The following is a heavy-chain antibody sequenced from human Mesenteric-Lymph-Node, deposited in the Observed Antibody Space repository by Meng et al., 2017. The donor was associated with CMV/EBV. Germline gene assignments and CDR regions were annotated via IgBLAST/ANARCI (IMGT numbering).Heavy chain of an antibody. CDR3: AKFTYNSGSYWGESPAYYFEY. CDR2: ISGSGDNT. CDR1: YA. V-gene: IGHV3-23*01. J-gene: IGHJ4*02. Sequence: YAMSWVRQAPGKGLEWVSAISGSGDNTYYADSVKGRFTISRDNSRNTLYLQMNSLGAEDTAIYYCAKFTYNSGSYWGESPAYYFEYWGQGTLVTVSS. D-gene: IGHD3-10*01.